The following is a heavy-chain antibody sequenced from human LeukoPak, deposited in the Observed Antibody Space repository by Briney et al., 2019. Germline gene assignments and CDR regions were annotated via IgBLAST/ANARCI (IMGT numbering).Heavy chain of an antibody. CDR1: DGSISSYY. V-gene: IGHV4-59*01. CDR3: ASNDGYNAFDY. D-gene: IGHD5-24*01. Sequence: SETLSLTCTVSDGSISSYYWSWIRQPPGKGLEWIGYIYYSGSTNYNPSLKSRVTISVDTSKNQFSLKLSSVTAADTAVYYCASNDGYNAFDYWGQGTLVTVSS. J-gene: IGHJ4*02. CDR2: IYYSGST.